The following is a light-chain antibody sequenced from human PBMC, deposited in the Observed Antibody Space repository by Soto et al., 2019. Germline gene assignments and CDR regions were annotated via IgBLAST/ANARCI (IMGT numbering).Light chain of an antibody. CDR3: QQYNNWPQT. J-gene: IGKJ1*01. CDR2: RAS. V-gene: IGKV3-15*01. CDR1: LAIGNN. Sequence: EVVMAQSPATLSVSPGERATLSCRASLAIGNNIAWYQQKPGQAPRLLISRASTRATGVPVRFSCGGSGTEFTLIISSLHSEYSGVYYCQQYNNWPQTFGQGTKVDIK.